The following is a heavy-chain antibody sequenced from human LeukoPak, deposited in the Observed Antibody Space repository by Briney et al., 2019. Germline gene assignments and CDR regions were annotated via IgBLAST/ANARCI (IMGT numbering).Heavy chain of an antibody. V-gene: IGHV3-33*08. Sequence: HPGGSLRLSCAASGFTFSSYGMHWVRQAPGKGLEWVAVIWYDGSNKYYADSVKGRFTISRDNSKNTLYLQMNSLRAEDTAVYYCARYYYDSSGYSNFDYWGQGTLVTVSS. CDR1: GFTFSSYG. CDR2: IWYDGSNK. D-gene: IGHD3-22*01. J-gene: IGHJ4*02. CDR3: ARYYYDSSGYSNFDY.